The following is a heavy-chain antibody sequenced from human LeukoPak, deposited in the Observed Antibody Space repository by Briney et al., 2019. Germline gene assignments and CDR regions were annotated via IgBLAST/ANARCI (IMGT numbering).Heavy chain of an antibody. D-gene: IGHD1-14*01. CDR1: GFTFSNYW. CDR3: ARDSGMGLDY. CDR2: IKKDDRDK. J-gene: IGHJ4*02. V-gene: IGHV3-7*01. Sequence: GVSLRRSCAASGFTFSNYWMTWLRKAPGKGRMWLANIKKDDRDKYHMDFVKGRFTINKYNAKNSVSLQMKSLRGEVTAVYYCARDSGMGLDYWGQGTLVTVSS.